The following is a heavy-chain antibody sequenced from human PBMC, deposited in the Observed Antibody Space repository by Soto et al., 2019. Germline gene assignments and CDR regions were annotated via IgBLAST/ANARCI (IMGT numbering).Heavy chain of an antibody. D-gene: IGHD4-17*01. CDR3: VRVARPYGPDKP. J-gene: IGHJ5*02. Sequence: PSETLSLTCSVSGYSIDSGYYWGWMRQPPGKRLEWLASIYYTGNTYLNPSLKSRLSISVDTSKNQFSLNLTSLTSADTAVYYCVRVARPYGPDKPWGRGTLLTVS. V-gene: IGHV4-38-2*02. CDR1: GYSIDSGYY. CDR2: IYYTGNT.